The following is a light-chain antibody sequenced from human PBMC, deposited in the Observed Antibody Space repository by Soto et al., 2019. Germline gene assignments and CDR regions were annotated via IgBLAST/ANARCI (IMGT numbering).Light chain of an antibody. Sequence: IHMTLSPSTLSGSVGDRVTITCRASQTISSWLAWYQQRPGKAPNLLIFDASTLESGVPSRFSGSGSGTTFTLTISSLQSDDFATYYCLQYNGYYRTFGQGTKVDIK. V-gene: IGKV1-5*01. CDR3: LQYNGYYRT. J-gene: IGKJ1*01. CDR1: QTISSW. CDR2: DAS.